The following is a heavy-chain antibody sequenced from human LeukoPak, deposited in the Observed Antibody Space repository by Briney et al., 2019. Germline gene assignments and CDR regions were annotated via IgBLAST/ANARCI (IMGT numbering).Heavy chain of an antibody. Sequence: KTSEILSVTWTGTGGSISLYYWSWIRQPPWNGLEWIGYFYDTRSPKYNPSLERRVTISVDMSRNQFSLNLTSVTAADTAVYYCARGRGSLTYWGQGTLATVSS. CDR1: GGSISLYY. V-gene: IGHV4-59*01. J-gene: IGHJ4*02. CDR3: ARGRGSLTY. D-gene: IGHD3-10*01. CDR2: FYDTRSP.